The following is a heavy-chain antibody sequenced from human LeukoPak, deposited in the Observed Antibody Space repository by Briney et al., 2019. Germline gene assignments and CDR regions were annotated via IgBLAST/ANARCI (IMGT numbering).Heavy chain of an antibody. CDR3: ARHRGSYYSRNYYYMDV. V-gene: IGHV4-39*01. CDR2: IYYSGST. CDR1: GGSISSSSYY. J-gene: IGHJ6*03. D-gene: IGHD1-26*01. Sequence: SETLSLTCTVSGGSISSSSYYWGWIRQPPGKGLEWIGSIYYSGSTYYNPSLKSRVTISADTSKNQFSLKLSSVTAADTAVYYCARHRGSYYSRNYYYMDVWGKGTTVTISS.